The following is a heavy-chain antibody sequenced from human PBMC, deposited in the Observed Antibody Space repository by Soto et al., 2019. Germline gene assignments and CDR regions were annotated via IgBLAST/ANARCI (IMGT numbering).Heavy chain of an antibody. J-gene: IGHJ3*02. CDR2: ISDSGVT. D-gene: IGHD3-10*01. V-gene: IGHV4-59*01. CDR1: GDSIIRSF. Sequence: QVQLQESGPRLVKSSETLSLVCSVSGDSIIRSFWGWIRQSPGKGLQYIGYISDSGVTDYDPSLKSRVTISVDTSKNQSSLALTSVTAADTAVYYCGGGAGDFSGPDSFDIWGQGTMVTVSS. CDR3: GGGAGDFSGPDSFDI.